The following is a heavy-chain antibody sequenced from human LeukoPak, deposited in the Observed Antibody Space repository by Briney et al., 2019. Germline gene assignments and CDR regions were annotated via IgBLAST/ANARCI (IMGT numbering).Heavy chain of an antibody. CDR3: AKVGYSSSSGWFDP. Sequence: GGSLRLSCAASGFTFSSYAMSWVRQAPGKGLEWVSAISGSGGSTYYADSVKGRFTISRDNSKHTLYLQMNSLRAEDTAVYYCAKVGYSSSSGWFDPWGQGTLVTVSS. CDR2: ISGSGGST. V-gene: IGHV3-23*01. J-gene: IGHJ5*02. CDR1: GFTFSSYA. D-gene: IGHD6-6*01.